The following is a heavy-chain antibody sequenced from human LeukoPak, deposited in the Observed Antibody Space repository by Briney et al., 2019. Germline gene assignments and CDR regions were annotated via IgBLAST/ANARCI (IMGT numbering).Heavy chain of an antibody. J-gene: IGHJ4*02. D-gene: IGHD6-19*01. CDR1: GFTFSSYA. CDR3: AKDRGSSGWYSFFDY. Sequence: GGSLRLSCAASGFTFSSYAMHWVRQAPGKGLEWVSAVSGSGSSTYYSDSVKGRFTISRGNSKNTLYLQMNSLRAEDTAVYYCAKDRGSSGWYSFFDYWGQGTLVTVSS. CDR2: VSGSGSST. V-gene: IGHV3-23*01.